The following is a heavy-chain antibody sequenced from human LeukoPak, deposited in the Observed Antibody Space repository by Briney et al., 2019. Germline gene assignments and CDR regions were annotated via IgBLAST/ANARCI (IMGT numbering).Heavy chain of an antibody. CDR3: AGDGDGFDP. CDR2: IRYDGSNK. D-gene: IGHD2-21*01. CDR1: GFIFSSYG. Sequence: RTGGSLRLSCAASGFIFSSYGMHWVRQAPGKGLEWVAFIRYDGSNKYYADSVKGRFTISRDNSKNTVYLQMNSLRDEDTAVYYCAGDGDGFDPWGQGTLVTVSS. J-gene: IGHJ5*02. V-gene: IGHV3-30*02.